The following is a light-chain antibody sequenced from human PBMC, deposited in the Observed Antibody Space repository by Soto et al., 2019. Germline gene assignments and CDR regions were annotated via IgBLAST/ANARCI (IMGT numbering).Light chain of an antibody. J-gene: IGLJ1*01. Sequence: QSVLTQPPSASGTPGQRVTISCSGSSSNIGSNAVNWYQQVPGTAPKLLIYSNNQRPSGVPDRFSGSKSGTSASLAISGLQSEDEADYSCAAWDDRLYVYVFGTGTKLTVL. CDR3: AAWDDRLYVYV. V-gene: IGLV1-44*01. CDR2: SNN. CDR1: SSNIGSNA.